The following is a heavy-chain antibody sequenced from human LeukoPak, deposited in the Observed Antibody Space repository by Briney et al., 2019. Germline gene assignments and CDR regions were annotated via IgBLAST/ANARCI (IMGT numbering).Heavy chain of an antibody. CDR1: GFTFRTHG. CDR3: AKDSYGDYPPPVFDY. Sequence: GGSLRLSCAASGFTFRTHGMHWVRQAPGKGPEWVATISYDGNTKFYADFVEGRFTISRDNSKNILWLQMNSLRAEDTAVYYCAKDSYGDYPPPVFDYWGQGTLVTVSS. D-gene: IGHD4-17*01. CDR2: ISYDGNTK. V-gene: IGHV3-30*18. J-gene: IGHJ4*02.